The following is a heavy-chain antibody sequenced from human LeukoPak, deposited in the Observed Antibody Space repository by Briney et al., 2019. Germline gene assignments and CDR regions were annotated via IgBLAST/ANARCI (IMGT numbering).Heavy chain of an antibody. CDR2: ISSNGRSP. D-gene: IGHD6-6*01. V-gene: IGHV3-23*01. J-gene: IGHJ4*02. Sequence: PGGSLRLSCAASGFTFSSYGMSWVRQAPGKGLERVSGISSNGRSPSYADSVKGRFTISKDNSKNTLYLQMNSLGVEDTAVYYCAKRDSSGKYHFDCWGQGTLVTVSS. CDR3: AKRDSSGKYHFDC. CDR1: GFTFSSYG.